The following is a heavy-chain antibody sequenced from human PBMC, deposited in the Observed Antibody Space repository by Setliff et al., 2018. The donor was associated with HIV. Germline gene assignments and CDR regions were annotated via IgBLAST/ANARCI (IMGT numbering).Heavy chain of an antibody. CDR3: ARQPLYFGEPYYFDY. D-gene: IGHD3-10*01. J-gene: IGHJ4*02. Sequence: PSETLSLTCAVYNVAISSNGYYWGWIRQPPGKGLEWIGSISQSGTTYYSPSLKNRVTISVDTSRNRFSLKLGSVSASDTASYYCARQPLYFGEPYYFDYWGLGTLVTVSS. CDR2: ISQSGTT. CDR1: NVAISSNGYY. V-gene: IGHV4-39*01.